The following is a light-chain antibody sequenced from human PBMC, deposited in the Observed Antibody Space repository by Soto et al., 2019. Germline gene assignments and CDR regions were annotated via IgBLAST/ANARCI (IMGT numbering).Light chain of an antibody. CDR3: SSYAGSSNV. CDR2: EVN. J-gene: IGLJ1*01. Sequence: QSALTQPPSASGSPGQSVALSFTGTSSDVGGYNYVSWYQQHPGKAPKLMIYEVNKRPSGVPDRYSGSKSGNTASLTVSGLQAEDEADYYCSSYAGSSNVFGTGTKLTVL. V-gene: IGLV2-8*01. CDR1: SSDVGGYNY.